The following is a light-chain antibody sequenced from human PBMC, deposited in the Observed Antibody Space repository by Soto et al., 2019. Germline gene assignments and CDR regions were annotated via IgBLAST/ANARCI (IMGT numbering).Light chain of an antibody. V-gene: IGKV3-20*01. Sequence: EIVLTQSPGTLSLSPGERATLSSRAIQSITRSYLAWYQQKPGQAPRLLIYGASRRATDIPDRFSGSGSGTDFTLTISRLEPEDFAVYYCQLYDSSSYTFGQGTKLEIK. J-gene: IGKJ2*01. CDR1: QSITRSY. CDR3: QLYDSSSYT. CDR2: GAS.